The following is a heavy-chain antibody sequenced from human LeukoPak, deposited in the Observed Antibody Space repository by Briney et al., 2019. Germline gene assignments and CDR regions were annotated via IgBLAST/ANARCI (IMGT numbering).Heavy chain of an antibody. J-gene: IGHJ6*02. D-gene: IGHD3-10*01. V-gene: IGHV3-21*01. CDR1: GFTFSSYS. CDR2: ISSSSSYI. CDR3: ARDFYGSGFYYYYGMDV. Sequence: GGSLRLSCAASGFTFSSYSMNWVRQAPGKGLEWVSSISSSSSYIYYADSVKGRFTISRDNAKNSLYLQMNSLRAEDTAVYYCARDFYGSGFYYYYGMDVWGQGTTVTASS.